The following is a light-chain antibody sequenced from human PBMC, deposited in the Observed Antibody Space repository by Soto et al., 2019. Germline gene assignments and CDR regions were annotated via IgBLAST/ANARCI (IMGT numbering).Light chain of an antibody. Sequence: EIVLTQSPATLSLSPGERATLSCRASQSVSSYLSWYQQKPGQAPRLLIYDASNMATGIPARFSGSGSGTDFTLTIISLEPEDFAVYYCQQRSNWTPSITFGQGTRLEIK. CDR1: QSVSSY. J-gene: IGKJ5*01. CDR3: QQRSNWTPSIT. V-gene: IGKV3-11*01. CDR2: DAS.